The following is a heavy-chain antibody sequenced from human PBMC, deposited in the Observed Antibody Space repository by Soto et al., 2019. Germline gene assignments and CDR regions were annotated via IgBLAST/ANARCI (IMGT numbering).Heavy chain of an antibody. D-gene: IGHD4-17*01. V-gene: IGHV3-30*18. J-gene: IGHJ5*02. Sequence: QVQLVESGGGVVQPGRSLRLSCAASGFTFSSYGMHWVRQAPGKGLEWVAVISYHGNDKYYADSVKGRFTISRDNFKSPLYLQMSSPRAEDTAIYFCAKDLLHNTVTTCGSWGQGTLVTVPS. CDR1: GFTFSSYG. CDR3: AKDLLHNTVTTCGS. CDR2: ISYHGNDK.